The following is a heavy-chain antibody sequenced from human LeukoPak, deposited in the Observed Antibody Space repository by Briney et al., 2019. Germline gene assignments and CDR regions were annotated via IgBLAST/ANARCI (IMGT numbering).Heavy chain of an antibody. D-gene: IGHD2-2*01. CDR2: LSWSNGSI. Sequence: RPGRSLRLSCAASGFTCDDFDMLWLRHAPGKGREGLSGLSWSNGSIGYAYSVRGRITSSSDNAKNSLYLQMNSLRAGDMALYYCAQAVVPELTPYYGVYWGQGTLVSVSS. CDR3: AQAVVPELTPYYGVY. V-gene: IGHV3-9*03. CDR1: GFTCDDFD. J-gene: IGHJ4*02.